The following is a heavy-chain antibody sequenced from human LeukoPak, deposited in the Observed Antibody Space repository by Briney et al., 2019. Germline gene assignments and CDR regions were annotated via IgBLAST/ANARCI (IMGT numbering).Heavy chain of an antibody. CDR2: VSGSGAST. J-gene: IGHJ6*02. CDR1: GFTFSSYA. Sequence: GGSLRLSCAASGFTFSSYAMSWVRQAPGKGLEWVSAVSGSGASTYYADSVKGRFTISRDNSKNTLYLQMNSLRAEDTAVYYCAKGGTVGYYYYYGIDVWGQGTTVTLSS. D-gene: IGHD3-16*01. V-gene: IGHV3-23*01. CDR3: AKGGTVGYYYYYGIDV.